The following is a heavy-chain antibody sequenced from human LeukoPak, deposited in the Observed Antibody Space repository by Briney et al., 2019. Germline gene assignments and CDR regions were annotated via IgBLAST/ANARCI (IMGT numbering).Heavy chain of an antibody. CDR1: GGSFSGYY. CDR2: ISGSGGST. V-gene: IGHV3-23*01. CDR3: AKAPVSAAVAFD. Sequence: ETLSLTCAVYGGSFSGYYWSWIRQPPGKGLEWVSAISGSGGSTYYADSVKGRFTISRDNSKNTLYLQMNSLRAEDTAVYYCAKAPVSAAVAFDWGQGTLVTVSS. D-gene: IGHD6-25*01. J-gene: IGHJ4*02.